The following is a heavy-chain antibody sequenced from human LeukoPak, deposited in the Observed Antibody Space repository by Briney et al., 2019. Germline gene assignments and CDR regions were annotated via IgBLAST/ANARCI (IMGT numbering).Heavy chain of an antibody. Sequence: SETLSLTCTVSGGSISSSSYYWGWSRQPPGKGLEWIGSIYYSGSTYYNPSLKSRVTISVDTSKNQFSLKLSSVTAADTAVYYCARLGDYGDYGCVYWGQGTLATVSS. J-gene: IGHJ4*02. CDR2: IYYSGST. D-gene: IGHD4-17*01. CDR1: GGSISSSSYY. V-gene: IGHV4-39*01. CDR3: ARLGDYGDYGCVY.